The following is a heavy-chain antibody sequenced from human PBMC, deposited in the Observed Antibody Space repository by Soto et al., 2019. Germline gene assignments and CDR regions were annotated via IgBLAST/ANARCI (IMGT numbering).Heavy chain of an antibody. D-gene: IGHD1-20*01. Sequence: SETLSLTCTVSGGSISSGDYYWSWIRQPPGKGLEWIGYIYYSGSTYYNPSLKSRVTISVDTSKNRFSLELSSVTAADTAVYYCARGNYNWNEGPEYYGMDVWGQGTTVTVSS. CDR3: ARGNYNWNEGPEYYGMDV. J-gene: IGHJ6*02. V-gene: IGHV4-30-4*01. CDR1: GGSISSGDYY. CDR2: IYYSGST.